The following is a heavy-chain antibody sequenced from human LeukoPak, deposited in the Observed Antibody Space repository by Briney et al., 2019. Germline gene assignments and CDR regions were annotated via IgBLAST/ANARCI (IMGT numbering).Heavy chain of an antibody. Sequence: PSETLSLTCTVSGGSISSYYWSWIRQPPGKGLEWIGYIYTSGSTNYNPSLKSRVTISVDTSKNQFSLKLSSVTAADTAVYYCARDRYDAFDIWGQGTMVTVSS. CDR1: GGSISSYY. D-gene: IGHD1-1*01. CDR2: IYTSGST. V-gene: IGHV4-59*01. J-gene: IGHJ3*02. CDR3: ARDRYDAFDI.